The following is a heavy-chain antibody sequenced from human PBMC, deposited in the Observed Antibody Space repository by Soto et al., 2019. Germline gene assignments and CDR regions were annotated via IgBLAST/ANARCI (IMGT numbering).Heavy chain of an antibody. Sequence: QVQLLESGGGVVQPGRSLRLSCAASGFTFSSYGMHWVRQAPGKGLEGVAVISYAGSNKYYADSVKGRFTISRDNSKNTLYLQMNSLRAEDTAVYYCATDRRPNSCYGMDVWGQGTRVTVSS. D-gene: IGHD6-25*01. CDR2: ISYAGSNK. J-gene: IGHJ6*02. CDR3: ATDRRPNSCYGMDV. CDR1: GFTFSSYG. V-gene: IGHV3-30*03.